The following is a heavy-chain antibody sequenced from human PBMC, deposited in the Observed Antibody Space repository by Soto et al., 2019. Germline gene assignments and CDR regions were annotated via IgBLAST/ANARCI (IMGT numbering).Heavy chain of an antibody. CDR2: VRYSGGS. Sequence: SETRSLTCAVSGASISNSYWTWIRQPPGKGLEWIGYVRYSGGSDYNVSLSSRVTMSVDTSVSQVSLKLTSVTAADTAVYYCATSYDNKTYPYDCWGPGILVT. V-gene: IGHV4-59*01. D-gene: IGHD5-12*01. CDR3: ATSYDNKTYPYDC. CDR1: GASISNSY. J-gene: IGHJ4*02.